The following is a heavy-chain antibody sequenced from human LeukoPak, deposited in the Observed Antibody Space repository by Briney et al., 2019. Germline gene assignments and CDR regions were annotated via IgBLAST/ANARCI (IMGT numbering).Heavy chain of an antibody. Sequence: GASVKVSCKASGGTFSSYAISWVRQAPGQGLEWMGGIIPIFGTANYAQKFQGRVTITADESTSTAYMELSSLRSEDTAVYYCALLLGYCTNGVCPDFDYWGQGTLVTVSS. D-gene: IGHD2-8*01. CDR3: ALLLGYCTNGVCPDFDY. J-gene: IGHJ4*02. CDR1: GGTFSSYA. V-gene: IGHV1-69*13. CDR2: IIPIFGTA.